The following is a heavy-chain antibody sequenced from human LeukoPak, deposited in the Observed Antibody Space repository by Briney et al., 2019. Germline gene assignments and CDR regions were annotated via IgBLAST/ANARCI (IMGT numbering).Heavy chain of an antibody. D-gene: IGHD2-21*02. Sequence: GGSLRLSCAASGFTFSSFALNWVRQAPGKGPEWVSAISGSGGKTWYAGSVKGRFTISRDDSKNTLYLQMNSLRAEDTAVYYCAKDPIVFNSGDYYLGAFNIWGQGTMVTVSS. J-gene: IGHJ3*02. V-gene: IGHV3-23*01. CDR1: GFTFSSFA. CDR3: AKDPIVFNSGDYYLGAFNI. CDR2: ISGSGGKT.